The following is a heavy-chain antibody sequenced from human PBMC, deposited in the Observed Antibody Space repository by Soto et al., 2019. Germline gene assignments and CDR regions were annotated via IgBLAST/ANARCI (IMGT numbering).Heavy chain of an antibody. CDR2: IYWDDDK. J-gene: IGHJ4*02. CDR3: AHRVLRTVFGLVTTTAISFDF. CDR1: GFSVTNSGVG. V-gene: IGHV2-5*02. Sequence: QITLNESGPTQVKPRQTLTLTCTFSGFSVTNSGVGVGWIHQSPGKATEWLALIYWDDDKRYSPSLKSRLTITKYTSTNRVVLTMADLDPADTATYYCAHRVLRTVFGLVTTTAISFDFWGQGTPVAVSS. D-gene: IGHD3-3*01.